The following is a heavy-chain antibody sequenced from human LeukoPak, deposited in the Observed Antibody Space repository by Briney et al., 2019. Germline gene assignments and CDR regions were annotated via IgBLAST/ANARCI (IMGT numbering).Heavy chain of an antibody. CDR2: INHSGST. CDR3: TRASRGYSYGFAEY. CDR1: GGSFSGYY. J-gene: IGHJ4*02. V-gene: IGHV4-34*01. D-gene: IGHD5-18*01. Sequence: MASETLSLTCAVYGGSFSGYYWSWIRQPPGKGLEWIGEINHSGSTNYNPSLKSRVTISVDTSKNQLSLNLNSVTAADTAVYYCTRASRGYSYGFAEYWGQGTLVTVSS.